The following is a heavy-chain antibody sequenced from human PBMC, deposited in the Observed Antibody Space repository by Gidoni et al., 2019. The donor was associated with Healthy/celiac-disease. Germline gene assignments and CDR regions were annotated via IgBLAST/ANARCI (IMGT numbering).Heavy chain of an antibody. V-gene: IGHV3-48*03. CDR2: ISSSGSTI. CDR3: ARVSLLFQLRYAFDI. CDR1: GFTFSSYE. J-gene: IGHJ3*02. Sequence: EVQLVESGGGLVQPGGSLRLSCAASGFTFSSYEMNWVRQAPGKGLEWVSYISSSGSTIYYADSVKGRFTISRDNAKNSLYLQMNSLRAEDTAVYYCARVSLLFQLRYAFDIWGQGTMVTVSS. D-gene: IGHD3-10*01.